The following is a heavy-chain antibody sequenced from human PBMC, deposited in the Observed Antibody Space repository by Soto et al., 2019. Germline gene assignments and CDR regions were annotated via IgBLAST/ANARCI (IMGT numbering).Heavy chain of an antibody. D-gene: IGHD5-18*01. Sequence: PLETLSLTCTVSGGSISSYYWSWIRQPPGKGLEWIGYIYYSGSTNYNPSLKSRVTISVDTSKNQFSLKLSSVTAADTAVYYCARTASWAHDAFDIWGQGTMVTVSS. J-gene: IGHJ3*02. CDR1: GGSISSYY. CDR2: IYYSGST. V-gene: IGHV4-59*01. CDR3: ARTASWAHDAFDI.